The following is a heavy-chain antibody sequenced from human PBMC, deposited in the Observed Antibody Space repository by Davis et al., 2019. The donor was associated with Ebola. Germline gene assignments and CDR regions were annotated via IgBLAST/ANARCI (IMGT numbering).Heavy chain of an antibody. CDR2: IYPGDSDT. CDR3: ARRGEGYYYYTMDV. D-gene: IGHD3-10*01. Sequence: GESLKISCKGSGYTFSRYWIGWVRQLPGKGLEWRGIIYPGDSDTRYSPSFQGQVTISADKSISTAYLQWSSLKASDSAMYYCARRGEGYYYYTMDVWGKGTTVTVSS. J-gene: IGHJ6*04. CDR1: GYTFSRYW. V-gene: IGHV5-51*01.